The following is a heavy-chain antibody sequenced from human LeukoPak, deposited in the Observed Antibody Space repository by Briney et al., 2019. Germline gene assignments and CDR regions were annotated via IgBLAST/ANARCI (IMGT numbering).Heavy chain of an antibody. J-gene: IGHJ4*02. Sequence: SETLSLTCTVSGGPISSYYWSWIRQPPGKGLEWIAYIYYSGTTNYNPSLKSRVTISVDTSKNQFSLKLSSVTAADTAVYYCARHGGYSGNPMPFDSWGQGTLVTVSS. V-gene: IGHV4-59*08. CDR1: GGPISSYY. D-gene: IGHD4-23*01. CDR3: ARHGGYSGNPMPFDS. CDR2: IYYSGTT.